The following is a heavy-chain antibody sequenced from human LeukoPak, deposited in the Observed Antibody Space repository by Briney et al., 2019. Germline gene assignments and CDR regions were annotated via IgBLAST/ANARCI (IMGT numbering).Heavy chain of an antibody. J-gene: IGHJ6*03. Sequence: SETLSLTCSVSGGSISGYYWTWIRQPAGKGLEWIGRVYTSGSTNYNPSLGSRVTMSIDTSKNQFSLKLRSVTAADTAVYFCARGGYDGYCSGTSCYYYYYYMDVWGKGTTVTISS. CDR3: ARGGYDGYCSGTSCYYYYYYMDV. D-gene: IGHD2-2*01. CDR1: GGSISGYY. CDR2: VYTSGST. V-gene: IGHV4-4*07.